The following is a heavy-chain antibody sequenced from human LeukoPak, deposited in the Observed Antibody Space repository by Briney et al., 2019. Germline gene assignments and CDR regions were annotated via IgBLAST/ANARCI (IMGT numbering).Heavy chain of an antibody. CDR2: IYYSGST. CDR1: GGSISSSSYY. Sequence: PSETLSLTCTVSGGSISSSSYYWGWIRQPPGKGLEWIGSIYYSGSTYYNPSLKSRVTISVDTSKNQFSLKLSSVTAADTAVYYCARPILESGYYYRANGFDYWGQGTLVTVSS. V-gene: IGHV4-39*01. J-gene: IGHJ4*02. D-gene: IGHD3-22*01. CDR3: ARPILESGYYYRANGFDY.